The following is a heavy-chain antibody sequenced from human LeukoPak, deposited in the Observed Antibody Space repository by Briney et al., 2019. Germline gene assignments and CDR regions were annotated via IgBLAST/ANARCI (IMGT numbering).Heavy chain of an antibody. CDR3: ANDHRVYDSSAYLDY. V-gene: IGHV3-30*02. D-gene: IGHD3-22*01. J-gene: IGHJ4*02. CDR2: IRYDGSNK. CDR1: GFTFSTYG. Sequence: GGSLRLSCVASGFTFSTYGMHWVRQAPGKGLEWVAFIRYDGSNKYYADSVKGRFTISRDNSKNTLYLQMNSLRAGDTAVYYCANDHRVYDSSAYLDYWGQGTLVTVSS.